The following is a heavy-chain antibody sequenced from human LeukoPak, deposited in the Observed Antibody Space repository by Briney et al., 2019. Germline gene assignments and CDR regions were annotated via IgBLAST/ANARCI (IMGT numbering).Heavy chain of an antibody. D-gene: IGHD3-22*01. CDR2: ISSSSSTI. CDR3: AIGSYDSSGYAGY. V-gene: IGHV3-48*01. Sequence: GSLRLSCAASGFTFSSYSMNWVRQAPGKGLEWVSYISSSSSTIYYADSVKGRFTISRDNAKNSLYLQMNSLRAEDTAVYYCAIGSYDSSGYAGYWGQGTLVTVSS. J-gene: IGHJ4*02. CDR1: GFTFSSYS.